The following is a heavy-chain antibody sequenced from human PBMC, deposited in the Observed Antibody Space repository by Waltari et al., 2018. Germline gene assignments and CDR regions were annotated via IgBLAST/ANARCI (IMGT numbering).Heavy chain of an antibody. Sequence: QVQLQESGPGLVKPSETLSLTCTVSGASITSYFWTWIRQPAGKGLEWLGRIYPTGSTNYNPSHKSRVTISVDKSTNHFSLKLSSVTAADTAVYYCARGKYCSSTSCYVDSWGQGTLVTVSS. D-gene: IGHD2-2*01. V-gene: IGHV4-4*07. CDR1: GASITSYF. CDR2: IYPTGST. CDR3: ARGKYCSSTSCYVDS. J-gene: IGHJ4*02.